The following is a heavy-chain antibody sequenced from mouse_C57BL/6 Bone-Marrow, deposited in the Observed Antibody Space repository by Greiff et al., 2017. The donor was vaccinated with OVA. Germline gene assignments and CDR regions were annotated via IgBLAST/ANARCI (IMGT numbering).Heavy chain of an antibody. V-gene: IGHV1-81*01. J-gene: IGHJ3*01. CDR3: ARGGTTVVATRAWFAY. CDR2: IYPRSGNT. D-gene: IGHD1-1*01. CDR1: GYTFTSYG. Sequence: QVQLQQSGAELARPGASVKLSCKASGYTFTSYGISWVKQRTGQGLEWIGEIYPRSGNTYYNEKFKGKATLTADKSSSTAYMELRSLTSEDSAVYFGARGGTTVVATRAWFAYWGQGTLVTVSA.